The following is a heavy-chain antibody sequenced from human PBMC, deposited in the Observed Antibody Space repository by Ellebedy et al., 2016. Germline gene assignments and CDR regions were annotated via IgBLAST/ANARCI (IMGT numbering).Heavy chain of an antibody. CDR3: ARDTTTVTIANFDY. D-gene: IGHD4-17*01. J-gene: IGHJ4*02. Sequence: GGSLRLXXAASGFTFSSYSMNWVRQAPGKGLEWVSSISSSSSYIYYADSVKGRFTTSRDNAKNSLYLQMNSLRAEDTAVYYCARDTTTVTIANFDYWGQGTLVTVSS. CDR2: ISSSSSYI. V-gene: IGHV3-21*01. CDR1: GFTFSSYS.